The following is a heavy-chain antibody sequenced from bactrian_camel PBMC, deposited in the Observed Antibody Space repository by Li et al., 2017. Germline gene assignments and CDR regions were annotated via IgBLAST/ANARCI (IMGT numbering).Heavy chain of an antibody. D-gene: IGHD1*01. CDR1: GLDLSRNC. Sequence: HVQLVESGGGSVQTGGSLRLSCAASGLDLSRNCMGWFRQAPGQDREGVARLEPSGSTMYADSVKGRFTISKDNAKNIHYLQMNNLRPRTLPCIIVRPRQCEGRLVRCHGFKPTGARGPRSPSP. CDR3: RPRQCEGRLVRCHGFKPT. J-gene: IGHJ4*01. CDR2: LEPSGST. V-gene: IGHV3S53*01.